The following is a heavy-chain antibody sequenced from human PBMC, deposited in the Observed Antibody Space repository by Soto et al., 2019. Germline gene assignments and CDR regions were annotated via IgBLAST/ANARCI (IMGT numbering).Heavy chain of an antibody. CDR2: IIPIFGTA. CDR1: GGTFSSYA. D-gene: IGHD1-26*01. Sequence: QVQLVRSGAEVKKPGSSVKVSCKASGGTFSSYAISWVRQSPGQGLEWMGGIIPIFGTANYAQKLQGRITITADESTSTAYMELSSMRSEDTAVYYCARDRGEGELRRWGQGTLVTVSS. CDR3: ARDRGEGELRR. V-gene: IGHV1-69*12. J-gene: IGHJ4*02.